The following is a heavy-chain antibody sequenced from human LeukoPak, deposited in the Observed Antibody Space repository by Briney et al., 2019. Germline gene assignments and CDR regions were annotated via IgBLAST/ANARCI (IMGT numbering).Heavy chain of an antibody. V-gene: IGHV3-30*02. D-gene: IGHD3-16*01. J-gene: IGHJ3*01. CDR2: IRHDGSHH. CDR1: GFAFSSYA. CDR3: AKVRLLGALDDAFDV. Sequence: GGSLRLSCAASGFAFSSYAMHWVRQAPGKGLEWVAFIRHDGSHHYHGDSVKGRFTISRDNSKNTLSLEMTSLRPDDTAVYYCAKVRLLGALDDAFDVWGQGIMVTV.